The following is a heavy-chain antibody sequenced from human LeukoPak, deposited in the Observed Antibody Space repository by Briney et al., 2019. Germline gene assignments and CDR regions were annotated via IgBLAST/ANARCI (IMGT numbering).Heavy chain of an antibody. J-gene: IGHJ3*02. CDR1: GYIFTGYY. Sequence: ASVKVSCKASGYIFTGYYIHWVRQAPGQGLEWMGWINPNSGGTNYAQKFQGRVTMTRDTSISTAYMELSGLRSDDTAVCYCAGANYFDSSGYLTADAFDIWGQGTMVTVSS. D-gene: IGHD3-22*01. CDR3: AGANYFDSSGYLTADAFDI. CDR2: INPNSGGT. V-gene: IGHV1-2*02.